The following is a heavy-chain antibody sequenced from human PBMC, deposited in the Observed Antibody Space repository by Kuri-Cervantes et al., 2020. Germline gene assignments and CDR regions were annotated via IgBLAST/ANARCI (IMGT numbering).Heavy chain of an antibody. CDR2: INHSGST. CDR3: ARGRIAAAGTRWFDP. J-gene: IGHJ5*02. CDR1: GGSFSGYY. V-gene: IGHV4-34*01. D-gene: IGHD6-13*01. Sequence: SETLSLTCAVYGGSFSGYYWSWIRQPPGKGLEWIGEINHSGSTNYNPSLKSRVTISVDTSKNQFSLKLSSVAAADTAVYYCARGRIAAAGTRWFDPWGQGTLVTVSS.